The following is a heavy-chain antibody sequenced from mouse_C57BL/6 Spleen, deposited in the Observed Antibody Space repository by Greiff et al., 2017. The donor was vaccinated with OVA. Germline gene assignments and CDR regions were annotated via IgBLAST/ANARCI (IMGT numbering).Heavy chain of an antibody. CDR1: GFTFSDYY. CDR2: INYDGSST. CDR3: ARDRTRYGSSPYYAMDY. Sequence: EVMLVESEGGLVQPGSSMKLSCTASGFTFSDYYMAWVRQVPEKGLEWVANINYDGSSTYYLDSLKSRFIISRDNAKNILYLQMSSLKSEDTATYYCARDRTRYGSSPYYAMDYWGQGTSVTVSS. D-gene: IGHD1-1*01. J-gene: IGHJ4*01. V-gene: IGHV5-16*01.